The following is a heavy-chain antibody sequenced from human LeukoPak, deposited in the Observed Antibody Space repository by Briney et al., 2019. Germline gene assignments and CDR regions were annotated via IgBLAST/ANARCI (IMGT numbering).Heavy chain of an antibody. Sequence: SETLSLTCTVSGGSISSGGYYWSWIRQHPGKGLEWIGYIYYSGSTYYNPSLKSRVTISVDTSKNQFSLKLSSVTAADTAVYYCARNYGGKAAFYYYYYMDVWGKGTAVTVSS. CDR1: GGSISSGGYY. J-gene: IGHJ6*03. CDR2: IYYSGST. V-gene: IGHV4-31*03. D-gene: IGHD4-23*01. CDR3: ARNYGGKAAFYYYYYMDV.